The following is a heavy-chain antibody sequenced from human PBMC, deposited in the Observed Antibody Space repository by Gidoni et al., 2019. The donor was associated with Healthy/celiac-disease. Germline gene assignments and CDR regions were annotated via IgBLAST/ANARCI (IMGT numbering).Heavy chain of an antibody. V-gene: IGHV4-59*01. CDR1: GGSISSYY. CDR3: ASLGRSGWYLGFDY. D-gene: IGHD6-19*01. CDR2: IYYSGST. J-gene: IGHJ4*02. Sequence: QVQLQESGPGLVKPSETLSLTCTVSGGSISSYYWSWIRQPPGKGLEWIGYIYYSGSTNYNPSLKSRVTISVDTSKNQFSLKLSSVTAADTAVYYCASLGRSGWYLGFDYWGQGTLVTVSS.